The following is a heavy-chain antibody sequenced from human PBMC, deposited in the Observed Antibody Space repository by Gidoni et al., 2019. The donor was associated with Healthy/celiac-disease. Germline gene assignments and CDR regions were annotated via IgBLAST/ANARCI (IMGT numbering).Heavy chain of an antibody. CDR1: GFTFSSYA. CDR2: ISGSGGST. J-gene: IGHJ5*02. CDR3: ARTSGYCSSTSCYGGWFDP. D-gene: IGHD2-2*01. Sequence: EVQLLESGGGLVQPGGSLRLYCAASGFTFSSYAMSWVRQAPGKGLEWVSAISGSGGSTYYADSVKGRFTISRDNSKNTLYLQMNSLRAEDTAVYYCARTSGYCSSTSCYGGWFDPWGQGTLVTVSS. V-gene: IGHV3-23*01.